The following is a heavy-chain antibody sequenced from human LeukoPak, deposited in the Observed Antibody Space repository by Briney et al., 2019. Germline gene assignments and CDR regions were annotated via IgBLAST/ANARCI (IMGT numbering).Heavy chain of an antibody. CDR1: GFTFSSYA. D-gene: IGHD3-22*01. Sequence: PGRSLRLSCAASGFTFSSYAMHWVRQAPGKGLEWVAVISYDGSNKYYADSVKGRFTISRDNSKNTLYLQMNSLRAEDTAVYYCARTYYYDSSGYYYYDLGLTVDYWGQGTLVTVSS. CDR2: ISYDGSNK. V-gene: IGHV3-30*04. J-gene: IGHJ4*02. CDR3: ARTYYYDSSGYYYYDLGLTVDY.